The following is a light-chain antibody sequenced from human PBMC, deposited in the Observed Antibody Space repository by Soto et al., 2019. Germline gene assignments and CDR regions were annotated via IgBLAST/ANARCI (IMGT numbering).Light chain of an antibody. CDR1: QSIGLA. CDR2: DAS. CDR3: QQRTDRPPWT. V-gene: IGKV3-11*01. Sequence: EIVLTHSPATLSLSPGARATLSCRASQSIGLAIAWYQHKPGQAPRLLIFDASQRATGIPARFRGSGSGTDFTLSISSLEPEDFAVYYCQQRTDRPPWTFGQGTKVDIK. J-gene: IGKJ1*01.